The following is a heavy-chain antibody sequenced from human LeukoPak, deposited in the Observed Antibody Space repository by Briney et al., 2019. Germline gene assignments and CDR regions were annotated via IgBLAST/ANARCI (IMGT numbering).Heavy chain of an antibody. CDR3: ARDQWLDY. V-gene: IGHV3-48*01. CDR2: ISSSSSTI. Sequence: GGSLRLSCAASGFTFSGYIMNWVRQAPGKGLEWASFISSSSSTIYYADSVKGRFTISRDNAKNSLYLQMNSLRAEDTAVYYCARDQWLDYWGQGTLVTVSS. J-gene: IGHJ4*02. CDR1: GFTFSGYI. D-gene: IGHD6-19*01.